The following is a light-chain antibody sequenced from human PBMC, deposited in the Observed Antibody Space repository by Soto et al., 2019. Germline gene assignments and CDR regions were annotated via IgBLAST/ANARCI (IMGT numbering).Light chain of an antibody. CDR3: QQVQKLPLT. J-gene: IGKJ4*02. V-gene: IGKV3-15*01. CDR2: GAS. Sequence: EIVMTQSPATVSVSPGERATLSFRASESANSNLAWYQQKPGQAPRLLIYGASTMATCIPARFSGSGSGTDFTLTISSRQSEEFAVKYWQQVQKLPLTCVGGTKGEIK. CDR1: ESANSN.